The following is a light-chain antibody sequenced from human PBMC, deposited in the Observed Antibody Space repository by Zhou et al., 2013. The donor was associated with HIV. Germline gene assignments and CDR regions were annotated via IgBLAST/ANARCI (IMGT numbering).Light chain of an antibody. V-gene: IGKV1-8*01. CDR3: QQYSSYPRA. Sequence: AIRMTQSPSSLSASTGDRVTITCRASQGISSYLAWYQQKPGKAPKLLPYTASTLQTGVPSRFSGSGSGTDFTLTISCLQSEDFATYYCQQYSSYPRAFGQGTKLEIK. J-gene: IGKJ2*01. CDR1: QGISSY. CDR2: TAS.